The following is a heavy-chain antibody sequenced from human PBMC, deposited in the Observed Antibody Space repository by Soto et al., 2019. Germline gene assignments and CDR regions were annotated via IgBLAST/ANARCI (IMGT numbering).Heavy chain of an antibody. CDR3: ARLNRVITFGGVNYYYYGMDV. CDR2: ISWNSGSI. Sequence: EVQLVESGGGLVQPGRSLRLSCAASGFTFDDYAMHWVRQAPGKGLEWVSGISWNSGSIGYADSVKGRFTISRDNAKNSLYLQMYSLRAEDTALYYCARLNRVITFGGVNYYYYGMDVWGQGTTVTVSS. J-gene: IGHJ6*02. V-gene: IGHV3-9*01. D-gene: IGHD3-16*01. CDR1: GFTFDDYA.